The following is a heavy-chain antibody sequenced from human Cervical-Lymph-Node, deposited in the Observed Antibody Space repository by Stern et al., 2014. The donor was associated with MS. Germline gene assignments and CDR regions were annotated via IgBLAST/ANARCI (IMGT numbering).Heavy chain of an antibody. CDR2: IWYDGINP. D-gene: IGHD6-13*01. CDR3: ASAYSSSHYYFDY. Sequence: MQLVESGGGVVQPGRSLRLSCAASGFSFSRYAMHWVRQAPGKGLEWVALIWYDGINPSYADSVPGRFTISRDNFKNTLYLQMNSLRAEDTAVYYCASAYSSSHYYFDYWGQGTLVTVSS. V-gene: IGHV3-33*01. CDR1: GFSFSRYA. J-gene: IGHJ4*02.